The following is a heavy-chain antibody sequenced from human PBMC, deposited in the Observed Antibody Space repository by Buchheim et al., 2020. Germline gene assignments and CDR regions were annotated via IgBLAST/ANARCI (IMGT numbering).Heavy chain of an antibody. D-gene: IGHD3-22*01. CDR3: ARDRSHYYDSSGHENY. CDR2: ISTGGTTM. J-gene: IGHJ4*02. CDR1: GFTFSSHE. V-gene: IGHV3-48*03. Sequence: EVQLVESGGGLVQPGGSLRLSCAVSGFTFSSHEMNWVRQAPGKGLEWIAYISTGGTTMYYADSVKGRFTISRDSARNSLYLQMNSLRAEDTAVYYCARDRSHYYDSSGHENYWGQGTL.